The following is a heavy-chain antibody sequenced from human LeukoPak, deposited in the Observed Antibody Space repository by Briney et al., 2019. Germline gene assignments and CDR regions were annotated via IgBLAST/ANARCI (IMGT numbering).Heavy chain of an antibody. V-gene: IGHV3-48*01. J-gene: IGHJ4*02. Sequence: GGSLRLSCAASGFTFSTYSMNWVRQAPGKGLEWVSYISSSSSTIYYAGSVKGRFTISRDNAKNSLYLQMNSLRAEDTAVYYCARGFGSSWYFTYVDYWGQGTLVTVSS. CDR3: ARGFGSSWYFTYVDY. D-gene: IGHD6-13*01. CDR2: ISSSSSTI. CDR1: GFTFSTYS.